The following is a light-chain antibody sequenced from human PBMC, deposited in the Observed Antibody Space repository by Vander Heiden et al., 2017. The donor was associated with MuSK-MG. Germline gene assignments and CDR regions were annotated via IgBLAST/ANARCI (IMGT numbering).Light chain of an antibody. J-gene: IGKJ2*01. CDR3: QQSYSTPYT. Sequence: DIQMTQSPSSLSASVGDEATITCRASQSISSYLPWYQQKPGKAPKLLIYAASSLPSGVPSRFSGSGSGTDFTLTISSLQPEDFATYYCQQSYSTPYTFGQGTKLEIK. CDR2: AAS. CDR1: QSISSY. V-gene: IGKV1-39*01.